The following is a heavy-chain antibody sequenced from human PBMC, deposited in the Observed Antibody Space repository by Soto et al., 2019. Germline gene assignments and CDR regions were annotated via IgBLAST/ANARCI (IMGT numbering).Heavy chain of an antibody. Sequence: EVQLLESGGGLVQPGGSLRLSCAASGFTFSSYAMSWVRQAPGKGLEWVSGISGSGGSTYYAAAVKGRSTISRDNSKNTLHLQMNSLGGEDTAIYYCAQGPSPGGGYERRDHWVQGALVAVSS. J-gene: IGHJ4*02. CDR3: AQGPSPGGGYERRDH. CDR1: GFTFSSYA. V-gene: IGHV3-23*01. CDR2: ISGSGGST. D-gene: IGHD5-12*01.